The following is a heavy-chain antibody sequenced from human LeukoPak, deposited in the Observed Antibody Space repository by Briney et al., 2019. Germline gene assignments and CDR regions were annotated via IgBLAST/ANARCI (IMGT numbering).Heavy chain of an antibody. V-gene: IGHV1-18*01. CDR3: AEYDFWSGYSLRTNYYYYMDV. CDR1: GYTFTSYG. J-gene: IGHJ6*03. CDR2: ISAYNGNT. D-gene: IGHD3-3*01. Sequence: GASVKVSCKASGYTFTSYGISWVRQAPGQGLEWMGWISAYNGNTNYAQKLQGRVTMTTDTSTRTAYMELRRLGSDDTAVYYCAEYDFWSGYSLRTNYYYYMDVWGKGTTVTVSS.